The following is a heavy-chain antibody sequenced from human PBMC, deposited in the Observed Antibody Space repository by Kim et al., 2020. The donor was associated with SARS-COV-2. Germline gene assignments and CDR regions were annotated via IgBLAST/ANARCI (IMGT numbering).Heavy chain of an antibody. D-gene: IGHD6-19*01. CDR2: ISSDGSNG. CDR3: AKDRGSGWGDFHS. Sequence: GGSLRLSCAASGFTFSTCGMHWVRQAPGKGLEWVATISSDGSNGFYADSVKGRFTISRDNSKNTLYLQLNSLRVDDTAVYYCAKDRGSGWGDFHSWGQGTLATVSS. J-gene: IGHJ4*02. CDR1: GFTFSTCG. V-gene: IGHV3-30*18.